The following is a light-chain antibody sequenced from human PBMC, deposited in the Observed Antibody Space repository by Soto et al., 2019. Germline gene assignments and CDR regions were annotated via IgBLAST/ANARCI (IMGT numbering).Light chain of an antibody. CDR3: QQYDNLPMYT. CDR2: DAS. V-gene: IGKV1-33*01. CDR1: QDISNY. Sequence: DIQMTQSPSSLSASVGDRVTITCQAGQDISNYLNWYQQKPGKAPKLLIYDASNLETGVPSRFSGSRSGTDFTFTISSLQPEDIATYYCQQYDNLPMYTFGQGTKLEIK. J-gene: IGKJ2*01.